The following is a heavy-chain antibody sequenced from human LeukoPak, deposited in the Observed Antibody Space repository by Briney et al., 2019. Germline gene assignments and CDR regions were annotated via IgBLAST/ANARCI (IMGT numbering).Heavy chain of an antibody. CDR3: AREGRDGYNYRALDY. CDR2: IYSGGTT. D-gene: IGHD5-24*01. Sequence: SETLSLTCIVSGDSISNYFWSWIRQPAGKGLEWLGRIYSGGTTNYNPSLKSRVTMSVDTSKHQFSLNLSSVTAADTAVYYCAREGRDGYNYRALDYWGQGTLVSVSS. J-gene: IGHJ4*02. V-gene: IGHV4-4*07. CDR1: GDSISNYF.